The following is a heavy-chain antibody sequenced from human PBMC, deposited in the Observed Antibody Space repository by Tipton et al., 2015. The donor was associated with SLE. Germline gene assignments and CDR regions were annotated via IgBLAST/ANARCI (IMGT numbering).Heavy chain of an antibody. D-gene: IGHD1-1*01. CDR3: ARAGRAWNLFDY. CDR1: GGSFSGYY. Sequence: LRLSCAVYGGSFSGYYWSWIRQPPGKGLEWIGEISHSGSTKYKPSLKSRVTISVDTSKNQFSLKLSSVTAADTAVYYCARAGRAWNLFDYWGQGTLVTVSS. CDR2: ISHSGST. V-gene: IGHV4-34*01. J-gene: IGHJ4*02.